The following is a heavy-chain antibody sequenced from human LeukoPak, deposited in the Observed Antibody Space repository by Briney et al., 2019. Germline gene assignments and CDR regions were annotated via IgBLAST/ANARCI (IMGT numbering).Heavy chain of an antibody. CDR3: ARLPSY. Sequence: GGSPRLSCAASGFTVSSHYMTWVRQAPGKGLEWVSVIYSGGSTYYADSVKGRFTISRDNSKNTLYLQMNSLRAEDTAVYYCARLPSYWGQGTLVTVSS. J-gene: IGHJ4*02. CDR1: GFTVSSHY. CDR2: IYSGGST. V-gene: IGHV3-66*02.